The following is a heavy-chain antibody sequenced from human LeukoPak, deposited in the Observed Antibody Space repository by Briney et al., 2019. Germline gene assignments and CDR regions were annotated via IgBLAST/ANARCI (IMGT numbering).Heavy chain of an antibody. J-gene: IGHJ4*02. CDR3: ARGPGAFDY. CDR2: MYSEGGT. Sequence: GGSLRLSCAASGINVGSNYMNWVRQAPGRGLEWVSVMYSEGGTNYADSVKGRFTISRDYLKNTLYLQMDSLRVEDTAVYYCARGPGAFDYWGQGTLVTVSS. CDR1: GINVGSNY. V-gene: IGHV3-66*01.